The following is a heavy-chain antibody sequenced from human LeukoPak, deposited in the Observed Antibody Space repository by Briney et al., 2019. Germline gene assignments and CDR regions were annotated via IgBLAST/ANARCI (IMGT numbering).Heavy chain of an antibody. J-gene: IGHJ5*02. CDR2: IIGSAVNT. D-gene: IGHD2-2*01. Sequence: PGGSLRLSCGASGLTVSSYGMSWVRQAPGKGLEWVSTIIGSAVNTYYADSVKGRLTISRDDSKNTVYLQMNSLRAEDTAVYYCTTDSPIVVLPPAKIHPWGQGTLVTVSS. CDR1: GLTVSSYG. CDR3: TTDSPIVVLPPAKIHP. V-gene: IGHV3-23*01.